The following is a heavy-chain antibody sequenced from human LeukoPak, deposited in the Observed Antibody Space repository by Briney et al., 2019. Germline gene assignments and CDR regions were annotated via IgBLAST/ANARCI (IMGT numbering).Heavy chain of an antibody. CDR2: ISSNGGST. Sequence: GGALRLSCAASGFTFSSYAMHWVRQAPGKGLEYVSAISSNGGSTYYANSVKGRFTISRDNSKDTLYLQMGSLRAEDMAVYYCASGVGATSPFDYWGQGTLVTVSS. CDR3: ASGVGATSPFDY. J-gene: IGHJ4*02. V-gene: IGHV3-64*01. D-gene: IGHD1-26*01. CDR1: GFTFSSYA.